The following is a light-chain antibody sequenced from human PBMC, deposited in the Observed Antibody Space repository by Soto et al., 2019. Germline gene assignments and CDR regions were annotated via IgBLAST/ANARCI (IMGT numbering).Light chain of an antibody. CDR1: QSISSN. CDR3: QQSYSTPWT. Sequence: DIQMTQSPSSLSASVGDRVTITCRASQSISSNLNWYQQKPGKAPKLLIYAASSLQSGVPSRFSGSGSGTDFTLTISSLQPEDFATYYCQQSYSTPWTFGPGTNVDIK. J-gene: IGKJ3*01. V-gene: IGKV1-39*01. CDR2: AAS.